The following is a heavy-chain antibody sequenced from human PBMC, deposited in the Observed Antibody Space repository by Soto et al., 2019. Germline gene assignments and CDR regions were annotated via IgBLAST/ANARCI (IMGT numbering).Heavy chain of an antibody. D-gene: IGHD4-4*01. CDR2: IKPDESEK. CDR3: VRGGSNYAS. Sequence: EVQLVEPGGGLVHPGGSLRLPCKPLGFNFIAPWMPWVRKAPGKGLEWVARIKPDESEKKYADSVKGRFSISRDNAKNSMYLQMDSLRGEDTAVYYCVRGGSNYASWGQGTLVTVSS. J-gene: IGHJ5*02. CDR1: GFNFIAPW. V-gene: IGHV3-7*01.